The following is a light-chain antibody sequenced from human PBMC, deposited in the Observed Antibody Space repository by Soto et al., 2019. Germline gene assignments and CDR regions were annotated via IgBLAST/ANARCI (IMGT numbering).Light chain of an antibody. V-gene: IGKV1-39*01. Sequence: DIQMTQSPSSLSASVGDRVTITCRASQTISTYLNSYQQEPGKAPKLLIHAASSLQSGVPSLFSGSGSGTDCTLPISSLQPEYCADYYCQQSHGIPYTFGQGTKLVIK. J-gene: IGKJ2*01. CDR2: AAS. CDR1: QTISTY. CDR3: QQSHGIPYT.